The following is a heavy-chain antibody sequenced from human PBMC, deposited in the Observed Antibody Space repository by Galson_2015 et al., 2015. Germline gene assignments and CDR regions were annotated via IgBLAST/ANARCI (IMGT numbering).Heavy chain of an antibody. J-gene: IGHJ6*03. CDR3: ARGRMTNDFWSGYKGGGAGYMDV. D-gene: IGHD3-3*01. CDR1: GGSFSGYY. V-gene: IGHV4-34*01. CDR2: INHSGST. Sequence: SEPLSLTCAVYGGSFSGYYWSWIRQPPGKGLEWIGEINHSGSTNYNPSLKSRVTISVDTSKNQFSLKLSSVTAADTAVYYCARGRMTNDFWSGYKGGGAGYMDVWGKGTTVTVSS.